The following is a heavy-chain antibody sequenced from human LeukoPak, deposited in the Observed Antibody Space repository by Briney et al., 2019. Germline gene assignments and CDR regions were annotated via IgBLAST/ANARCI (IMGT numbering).Heavy chain of an antibody. Sequence: SVKVSCKASGGTFSSYAISWVRQAPGQGLEWMGRIIPILGIANYAQKFQGRVTITADKSTSTAYMELSSLRSENTAVYYCASLDGGSYAGDYWGQGTRVTVSS. D-gene: IGHD1-26*01. J-gene: IGHJ4*02. CDR2: IIPILGIA. CDR3: ASLDGGSYAGDY. V-gene: IGHV1-69*04. CDR1: GGTFSSYA.